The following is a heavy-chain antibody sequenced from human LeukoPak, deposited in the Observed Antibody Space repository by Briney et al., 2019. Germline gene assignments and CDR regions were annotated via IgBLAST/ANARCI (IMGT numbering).Heavy chain of an antibody. Sequence: KFQGRVTMTRDTSTSTVYMELSSLRSGDTAVYYCARGGGSSWQNNWFDPWGQGTLVTVSS. D-gene: IGHD6-13*01. V-gene: IGHV1-46*01. J-gene: IGHJ5*02. CDR3: ARGGGSSWQNNWFDP.